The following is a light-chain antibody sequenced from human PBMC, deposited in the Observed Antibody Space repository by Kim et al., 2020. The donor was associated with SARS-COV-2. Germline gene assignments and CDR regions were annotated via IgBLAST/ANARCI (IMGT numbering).Light chain of an antibody. CDR2: GAS. Sequence: LSPGEVAARSSRACPSVRRYYFAWFQQKPGQVPRHLIYGASNRFTGIPDRFSGNGSGTDFALAISRLEPEDFAMYYCQHYGGSPTFGQGTKVDIK. CDR1: PSVRRYY. CDR3: QHYGGSPT. V-gene: IGKV3-20*01. J-gene: IGKJ1*01.